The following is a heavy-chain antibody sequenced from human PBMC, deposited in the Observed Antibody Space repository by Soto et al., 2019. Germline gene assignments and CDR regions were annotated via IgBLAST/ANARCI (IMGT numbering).Heavy chain of an antibody. CDR1: GYSFTTYY. Sequence: ASFNFSGNPSGYSFTTYYMHWVRQAPGQGLEWMGIINPSGGSTDYAQKFQGRVTMTRDTSTSTVYMELSSLRSEDTAVYYCARNNYGFHNWGQGTLVPVS. V-gene: IGHV1-46*01. D-gene: IGHD5-18*01. CDR2: INPSGGST. J-gene: IGHJ4*02. CDR3: ARNNYGFHN.